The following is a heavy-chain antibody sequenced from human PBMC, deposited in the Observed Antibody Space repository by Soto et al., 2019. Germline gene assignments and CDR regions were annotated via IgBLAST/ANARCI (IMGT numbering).Heavy chain of an antibody. CDR2: IYHSGST. J-gene: IGHJ4*02. D-gene: IGHD6-13*01. CDR1: GYSISSGYY. Sequence: PSETLSLTCAVSGYSISSGYYWGWIRQPPGKGLEWIGSIYHSGSTYYNPSLKSRVTILVDTSKNQFSLKLSSVTAADTAVYYCARDAAAAPVDYWGQGTLVTVSS. V-gene: IGHV4-38-2*02. CDR3: ARDAAAAPVDY.